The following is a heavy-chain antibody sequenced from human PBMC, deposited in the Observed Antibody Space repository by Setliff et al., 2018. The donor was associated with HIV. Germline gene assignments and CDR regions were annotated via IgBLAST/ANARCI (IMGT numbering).Heavy chain of an antibody. J-gene: IGHJ6*02. CDR2: IHPGDSNT. V-gene: IGHV5-51*01. CDR3: ATSMTVAGGRSHQYYGMDV. Sequence: PGESLKISCKGSGYSFTNYWIGWVRQMPGKGLEWMGIIHPGDSNTRYSPSFQGQVTISADKSISAAYLQWSSLKASDTAMYYCATSMTVAGGRSHQYYGMDVWGQGTTVTVSS. CDR1: GYSFTNYW. D-gene: IGHD2-15*01.